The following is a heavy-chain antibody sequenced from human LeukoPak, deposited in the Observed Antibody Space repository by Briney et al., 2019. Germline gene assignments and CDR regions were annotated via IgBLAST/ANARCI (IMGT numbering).Heavy chain of an antibody. Sequence: SETLSLTCTVSGYSISSGYYWGWIRQPPGKGLEWIGSIYHSGSTYYNPSLKSRVTISVDTSKNQFSLKLSSVTAADTVVYYCARAAMMGAFDIWGQGTMVTVSS. D-gene: IGHD3-16*01. CDR3: ARAAMMGAFDI. V-gene: IGHV4-38-2*02. J-gene: IGHJ3*02. CDR1: GYSISSGYY. CDR2: IYHSGST.